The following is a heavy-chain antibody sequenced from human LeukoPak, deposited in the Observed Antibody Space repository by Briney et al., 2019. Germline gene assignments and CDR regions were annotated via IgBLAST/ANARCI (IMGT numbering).Heavy chain of an antibody. CDR3: ARGGLQHYYGSGSHDY. Sequence: SETLSLTCAVYGGSFSGYYWSWVRQPPGKGLEWIGEINHSGRTNYNPSLKSRVTISVDTSKNRFSLKLSSVTAADTAVYYCARGGLQHYYGSGSHDYWGQGTLVTVSS. D-gene: IGHD3-10*01. CDR1: GGSFSGYY. J-gene: IGHJ4*02. CDR2: INHSGRT. V-gene: IGHV4-34*01.